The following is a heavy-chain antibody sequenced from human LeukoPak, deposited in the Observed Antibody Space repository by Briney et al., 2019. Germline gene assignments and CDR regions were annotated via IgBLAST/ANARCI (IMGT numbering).Heavy chain of an antibody. CDR3: GRQMTTVITGVYYYCGMDV. Sequence: GGSLRLSCAASGFTFSDYYMSWVRQAPGKGLEWVSYISSSGSTIYYADSVKGRFTISRDNAKNSLYLQMNSLRAEDTAVYYCGRQMTTVITGVYYYCGMDVWGQGTTVTVSS. CDR2: ISSSGSTI. CDR1: GFTFSDYY. D-gene: IGHD3-16*01. J-gene: IGHJ6*02. V-gene: IGHV3-11*04.